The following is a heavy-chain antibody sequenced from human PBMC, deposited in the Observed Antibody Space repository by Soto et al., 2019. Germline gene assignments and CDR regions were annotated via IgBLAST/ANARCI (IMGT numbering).Heavy chain of an antibody. D-gene: IGHD3-3*01. J-gene: IGHJ5*02. CDR3: AKDPLYYDFWSGYYNWFDP. CDR2: ISGGGDST. Sequence: EVQLLESGGGLVQPGGSLRLSCAASGFTFSSYVMSWVRQAPGKGLEWVSAISGGGDSTYYADSVKGRFTISRDNSKNTLYLQMNSLRAEDAAVYYCAKDPLYYDFWSGYYNWFDPWGQGTLVTVSS. V-gene: IGHV3-23*01. CDR1: GFTFSSYV.